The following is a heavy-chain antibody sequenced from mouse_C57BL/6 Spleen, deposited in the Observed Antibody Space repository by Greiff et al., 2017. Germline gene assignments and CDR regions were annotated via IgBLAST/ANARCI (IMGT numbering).Heavy chain of an antibody. Sequence: VKLLESGAELVKPGASVKISCKASGYAFSSYWMNWVKQRPGKGLEWIGQIYPGDGDTNYNGKFKGKATLTADKSSSTAYMQLSSLTSEDSAVYFCARGAGYDEEGYFDYWGQGTTLTVSS. CDR2: IYPGDGDT. CDR3: ARGAGYDEEGYFDY. V-gene: IGHV1-80*01. J-gene: IGHJ2*01. D-gene: IGHD2-2*01. CDR1: GYAFSSYW.